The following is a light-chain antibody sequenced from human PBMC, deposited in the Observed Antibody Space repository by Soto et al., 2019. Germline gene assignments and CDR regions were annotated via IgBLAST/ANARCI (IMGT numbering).Light chain of an antibody. CDR1: TGAVTSGDY. J-gene: IGLJ2*01. CDR3: LLYYGGAQLV. Sequence: QAVVTQEPSLTVSPGGTVTLTCASGTGAVTSGDYPNWFQQKPGQAPRALIYGTSNKHSWTPARFSGSLLAGKAALTLSGVQPEDEAEYYCLLYYGGAQLVFGGGTQLTVL. CDR2: GTS. V-gene: IGLV7-43*01.